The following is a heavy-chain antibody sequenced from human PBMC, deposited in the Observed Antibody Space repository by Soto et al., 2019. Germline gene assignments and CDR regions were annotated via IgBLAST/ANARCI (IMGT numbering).Heavy chain of an antibody. Sequence: ASVKVSCKASGYVFTTSAIHWVRQAAGQRLERLGWINPATGDTKYSQDFRGRVTFTLDTSATTAYMALTSLTSHDTAVYYCARAAGRSKLLPYYFDPWGQGTLVTVSS. CDR3: ARAAGRSKLLPYYFDP. CDR2: INPATGDT. D-gene: IGHD3-22*01. V-gene: IGHV1-3*01. J-gene: IGHJ5*02. CDR1: GYVFTTSA.